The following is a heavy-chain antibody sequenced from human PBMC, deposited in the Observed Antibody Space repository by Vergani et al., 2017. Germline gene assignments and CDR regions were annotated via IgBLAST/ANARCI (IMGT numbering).Heavy chain of an antibody. Sequence: QVQLVQSGAEVKKPGSSVKVSCKASGGTFSSYAISWVRQAPGQGLEWMGGIIPIFGTANYAQKFQGRVTITADESTSTAYMELSSLRSEDTAVYYCAREIPSSSSSFYYYYMDVWGIGTTVTVSS. J-gene: IGHJ6*03. CDR3: AREIPSSSSSFYYYYMDV. CDR2: IIPIFGTA. V-gene: IGHV1-69*01. CDR1: GGTFSSYA. D-gene: IGHD6-6*01.